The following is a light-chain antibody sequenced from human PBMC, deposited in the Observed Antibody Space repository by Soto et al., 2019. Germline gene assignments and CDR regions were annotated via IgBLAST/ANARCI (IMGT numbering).Light chain of an antibody. V-gene: IGKV3-11*01. CDR1: QSVSSY. J-gene: IGKJ3*01. Sequence: EIVLTQSPATLSLSPGGRATLSCRASQSVSSYLAWYQQKPGQAPRLLIYDASNRATGIPARFSGSGSGTDFTLTISSLEPEDFAVYYCQQRSNWPRTFGPGTKVDIK. CDR3: QQRSNWPRT. CDR2: DAS.